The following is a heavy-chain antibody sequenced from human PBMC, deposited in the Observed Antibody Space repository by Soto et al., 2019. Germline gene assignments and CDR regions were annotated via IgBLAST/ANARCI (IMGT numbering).Heavy chain of an antibody. V-gene: IGHV1-18*01. CDR2: ISAYNGNT. Sequence: ASVKVSCKASGYTFTSYGISWVRQAPGQGLEWMGWISAYNGNTNYAQKLQGRVTMTTDTSTSTAYMELRSLRSDDTAVYYCARAGLYYYDSSGYSDIDYWGQGTLVTVSS. CDR3: ARAGLYYYDSSGYSDIDY. D-gene: IGHD3-22*01. CDR1: GYTFTSYG. J-gene: IGHJ4*02.